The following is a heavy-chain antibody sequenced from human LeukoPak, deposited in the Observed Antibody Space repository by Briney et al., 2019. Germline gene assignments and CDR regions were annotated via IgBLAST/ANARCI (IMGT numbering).Heavy chain of an antibody. CDR3: AKATLSVGGLFDY. D-gene: IGHD3-16*01. CDR2: ISGSDGST. J-gene: IGHJ4*02. Sequence: GGSLRLSCAASGFMFSSYAMSWVRQAPGKGLEWVSSISGSDGSTYYADSVKGRFTISRDNSKNTLYLQMNSLRAEDTAVYYCAKATLSVGGLFDYWGQGTLVTVSS. V-gene: IGHV3-23*01. CDR1: GFMFSSYA.